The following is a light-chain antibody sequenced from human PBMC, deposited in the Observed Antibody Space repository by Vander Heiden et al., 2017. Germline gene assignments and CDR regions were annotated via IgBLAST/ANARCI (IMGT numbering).Light chain of an antibody. CDR3: QQRSNWPPT. V-gene: IGKV3-11*01. Sequence: IVLTQSPTTLSLSPGETATLSCRASRSLTTYLAWYQQKPGQAPRLLIYDTVNRATGIPARFSGSGSPTDFTLTISSLEPADSAVYFCQQRSNWPPTFGQGTKLEIK. CDR1: RSLTTY. CDR2: DTV. J-gene: IGKJ2*01.